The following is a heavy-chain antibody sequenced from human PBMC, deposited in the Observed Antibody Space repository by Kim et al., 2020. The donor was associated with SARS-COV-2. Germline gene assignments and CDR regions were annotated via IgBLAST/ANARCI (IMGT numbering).Heavy chain of an antibody. Sequence: SETLSLTCAVYGGSFSGYYWSWIRQPPGKGLEWIGEINHSGSTNYNPSLKSRVTISVDTSKNQFSLKLSSVTAADTAVYYCANYDSSGSSDYWGQGTLVT. J-gene: IGHJ4*02. CDR3: ANYDSSGSSDY. D-gene: IGHD3-22*01. CDR1: GGSFSGYY. CDR2: INHSGST. V-gene: IGHV4-34*01.